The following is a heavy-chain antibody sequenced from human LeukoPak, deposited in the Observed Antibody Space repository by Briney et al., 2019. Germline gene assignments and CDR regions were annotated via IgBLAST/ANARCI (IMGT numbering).Heavy chain of an antibody. Sequence: GGSLRLSCAPSGFIVSNNYMSWVRQAPGKGLEWVSVIYRGGSTYYADSVKGRFTISRDNSKNTLYLQMNSLRAEGTAVYYCAKITSIAAAGTGGFDYWGQGTLVTVSS. CDR2: IYRGGST. J-gene: IGHJ4*02. V-gene: IGHV3-66*01. CDR1: GFIVSNNY. CDR3: AKITSIAAAGTGGFDY. D-gene: IGHD6-13*01.